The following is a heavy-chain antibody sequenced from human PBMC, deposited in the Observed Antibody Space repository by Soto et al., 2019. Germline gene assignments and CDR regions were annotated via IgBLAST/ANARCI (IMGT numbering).Heavy chain of an antibody. CDR3: ARGNHRWLQLWYFDL. J-gene: IGHJ2*01. V-gene: IGHV1-69*12. CDR2: IIPIFGTA. Sequence: QVQLVQSGAEVKKPGSSVTVSCKASGGTFSSYTISWVRQAPGQGLEWMGGIIPIFGTANYAQKFQGRVTITADESTGTAHRELSSLRSEDTAVYYCARGNHRWLQLWYFDLWGRGTLVTVSS. CDR1: GGTFSSYT. D-gene: IGHD5-12*01.